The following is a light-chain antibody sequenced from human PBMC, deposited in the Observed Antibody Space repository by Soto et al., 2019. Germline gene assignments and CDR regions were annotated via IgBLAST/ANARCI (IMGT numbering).Light chain of an antibody. J-gene: IGKJ4*01. CDR1: QSVFYNSNNKHY. V-gene: IGKV4-1*01. CDR3: QQYYTTPLT. Sequence: DIVMTQSPDSLAVSLGERATINCKSSQSVFYNSNNKHYLAWYQHKPGQPPRLLIYWASTRESGVPYRFSGSGSGTDFTLTICNLQAEDVAVYYCQQYYTTPLTFGGGTKVEIK. CDR2: WAS.